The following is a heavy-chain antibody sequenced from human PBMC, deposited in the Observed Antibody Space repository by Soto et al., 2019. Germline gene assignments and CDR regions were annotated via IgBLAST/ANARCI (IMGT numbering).Heavy chain of an antibody. Sequence: QVQLQQWGAGLLKPSETLSLTCAVYGGSFSGYYWSWIRQPPGKGLEWIGEINHSGSTNYNPSLKSRVTISVDTSKNQFSLKLSSVTAADTAVYYCAREVAGIAGGGYYYYGMDVWGQGTTVTVSS. CDR2: INHSGST. V-gene: IGHV4-34*01. D-gene: IGHD6-13*01. CDR3: AREVAGIAGGGYYYYGMDV. J-gene: IGHJ6*02. CDR1: GGSFSGYY.